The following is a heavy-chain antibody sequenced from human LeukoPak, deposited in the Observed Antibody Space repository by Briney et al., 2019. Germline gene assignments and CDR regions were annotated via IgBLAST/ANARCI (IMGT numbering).Heavy chain of an antibody. CDR2: LSSSGSAF. D-gene: IGHD3-3*01. Sequence: GGSLRLPCEDSGFTFRSYEMNWVRQAPGKGLEWIAYLSSSGSAFSYADSVKGRFTIARDNAKNSVYLEMNSLRADDTAVYYCARSARLMKGVVEVTALDDWGQGTLVTVSS. CDR1: GFTFRSYE. CDR3: ARSARLMKGVVEVTALDD. J-gene: IGHJ4*02. V-gene: IGHV3-48*03.